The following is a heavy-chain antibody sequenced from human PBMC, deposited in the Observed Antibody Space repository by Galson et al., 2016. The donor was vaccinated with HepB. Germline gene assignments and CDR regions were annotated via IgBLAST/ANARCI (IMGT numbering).Heavy chain of an antibody. J-gene: IGHJ5*02. D-gene: IGHD1/OR15-1a*01. Sequence: SLRLSCAASGFTLSTCAIHWVRQAPGKGLEWVAVIWSDDSIRYYGNPVEGRFTISRDNSENTVSLQMDNLRDEDTAVSYCARDQGSGGWNKGWFDPWGQGTLVAVSP. V-gene: IGHV3-33*01. CDR1: GFTLSTCA. CDR2: IWSDDSIR. CDR3: ARDQGSGGWNKGWFDP.